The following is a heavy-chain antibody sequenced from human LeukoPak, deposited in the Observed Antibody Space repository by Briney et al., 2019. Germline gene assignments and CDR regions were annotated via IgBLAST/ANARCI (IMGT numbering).Heavy chain of an antibody. CDR3: GRVGDYSPRGRLDA. Sequence: ASVKVSCKPFGSDFTNYAITGLRQASGQGFGGMGWISPYNGQTNYAQNLQGRITLTTDRATTTGYMELTSLTSDDSPVYYCGRVGDYSPRGRLDAWGQGNRVTVSS. J-gene: IGHJ5*02. CDR1: GSDFTNYA. CDR2: ISPYNGQT. V-gene: IGHV1-18*01. D-gene: IGHD3-10*01.